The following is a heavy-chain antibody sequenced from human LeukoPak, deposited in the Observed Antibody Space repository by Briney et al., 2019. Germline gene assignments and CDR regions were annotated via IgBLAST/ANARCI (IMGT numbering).Heavy chain of an antibody. J-gene: IGHJ4*02. Sequence: SETLSLTCTVSGDSISNSNYYWGWIRQPPGKGLEGIGTIYYSGTTYYNPSLKRRVAISVDTSRNTFSLRLNSITAADTPVYYCASRYSTGLHFDFWGQGTLVPVSS. CDR1: GDSISNSNYY. CDR2: IYYSGTT. V-gene: IGHV4-39*07. CDR3: ASRYSTGLHFDF. D-gene: IGHD2-8*02.